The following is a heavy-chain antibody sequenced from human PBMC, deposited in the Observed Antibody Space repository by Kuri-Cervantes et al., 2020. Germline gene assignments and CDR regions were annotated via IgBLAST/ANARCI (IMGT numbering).Heavy chain of an antibody. Sequence: ESLKISCAVYGGSFSGYYWSWIRQPPGKGLEWIGEINHSGSTNYNPSLKSRVTISVDTSKNQFSLKLSSVTAADTAVYYCARDETVYKEWLGHFDYWGQGTLVTVSS. CDR2: INHSGST. CDR1: GGSFSGYY. CDR3: ARDETVYKEWLGHFDY. J-gene: IGHJ4*02. V-gene: IGHV4-34*01. D-gene: IGHD5-12*01.